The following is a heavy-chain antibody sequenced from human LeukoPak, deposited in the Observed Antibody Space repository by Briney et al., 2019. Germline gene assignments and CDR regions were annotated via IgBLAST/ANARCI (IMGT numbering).Heavy chain of an antibody. CDR3: ARDSTTYSSSSEFDY. CDR1: GYIFGTHW. Sequence: GASVTVSCKPSGYIFGTHWMHWVRQAPGQGLEWMGIINPSGGSTSYAQKFQGRVTMTRDMSTSTVYMELSSLRSEDTAVYYCARDSTTYSSSSEFDYWGQGTLVTVSS. CDR2: INPSGGST. J-gene: IGHJ4*02. V-gene: IGHV1-46*01. D-gene: IGHD6-6*01.